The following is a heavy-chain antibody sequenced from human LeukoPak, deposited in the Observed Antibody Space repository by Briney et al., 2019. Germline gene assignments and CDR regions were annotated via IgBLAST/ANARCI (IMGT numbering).Heavy chain of an antibody. D-gene: IGHD4-17*01. V-gene: IGHV4-30-4*07. CDR1: GGSISSGGYS. CDR2: IYYSGST. Sequence: PSETLSLTCAVSGGSISSGGYSWSWIRQPPGKGLEWIGYIYYSGSTYYNPSLKSRVTISVDTSKNQFSLKLSSVTAADTAVYYCARTTYGEPPDYYYMDVWGKGTTVTVSS. CDR3: ARTTYGEPPDYYYMDV. J-gene: IGHJ6*03.